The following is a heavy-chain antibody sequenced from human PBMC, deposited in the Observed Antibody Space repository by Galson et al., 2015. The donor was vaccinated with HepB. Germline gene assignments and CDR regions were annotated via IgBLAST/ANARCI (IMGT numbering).Heavy chain of an antibody. CDR3: AKDTPGYSSGWYDYYYYGMDV. CDR2: ISGSGGST. J-gene: IGHJ6*02. D-gene: IGHD6-19*01. Sequence: SLRLSCAASGFTFSSYAMSWVRQAPGKGLEWVSAISGSGGSTYYADSVKGRFTISRDNSKNTLYLQMNSLRAEDTAVYYCAKDTPGYSSGWYDYYYYGMDVWGQGTTVTVSS. CDR1: GFTFSSYA. V-gene: IGHV3-23*01.